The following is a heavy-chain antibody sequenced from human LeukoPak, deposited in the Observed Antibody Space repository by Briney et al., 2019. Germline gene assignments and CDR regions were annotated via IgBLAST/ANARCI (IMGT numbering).Heavy chain of an antibody. Sequence: PGGSLRLSCAASGFTFSVYAMNWVRQAPGKGLEWVSYISGSASSIYYADSVKGRFTISRDNAKNSLFLQMNSLRAEDTAVYYCAKDRGVLRFLEWLFHFDYWGQGTLVTVSS. J-gene: IGHJ4*02. CDR3: AKDRGVLRFLEWLFHFDY. D-gene: IGHD3-3*01. V-gene: IGHV3-48*03. CDR2: ISGSASSI. CDR1: GFTFSVYA.